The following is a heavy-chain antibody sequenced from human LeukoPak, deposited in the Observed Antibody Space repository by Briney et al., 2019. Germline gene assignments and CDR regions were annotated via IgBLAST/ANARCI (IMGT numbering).Heavy chain of an antibody. CDR2: IWYDGSNK. CDR3: AKGTQWELFSVN. J-gene: IGHJ3*01. D-gene: IGHD1-26*01. Sequence: PGGSLRLSCAASGFTFSSYGMHWVRQAPGKGLEWVAVIWYDGSNKYYADSVKGRFTISRDNSKNTLYLQMNSLRAEDTAVYYCAKGTQWELFSVNWGQGTMVTVSS. V-gene: IGHV3-33*06. CDR1: GFTFSSYG.